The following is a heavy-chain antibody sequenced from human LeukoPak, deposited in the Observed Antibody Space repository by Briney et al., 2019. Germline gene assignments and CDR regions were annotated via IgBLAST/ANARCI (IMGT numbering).Heavy chain of an antibody. V-gene: IGHV4-34*10. CDR1: GGSFSGYY. D-gene: IGHD3-22*01. Sequence: PSETLSLTCAVYGGSFSGYYWSWIRQPPGKGLEWIGEINHSGSTNYNPSLKSRVTMSVDTSKNQFSLKLSSVTAADTAVYYCARYSMIVVVTPIYYFDYWGQGTLVTVSS. CDR3: ARYSMIVVVTPIYYFDY. J-gene: IGHJ4*02. CDR2: INHSGST.